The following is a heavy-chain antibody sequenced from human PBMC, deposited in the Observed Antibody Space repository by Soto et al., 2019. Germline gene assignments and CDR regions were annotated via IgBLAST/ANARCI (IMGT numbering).Heavy chain of an antibody. J-gene: IGHJ6*02. CDR1: GFTFSSYG. D-gene: IGHD3-3*01. CDR3: AKEVWSGPMDV. V-gene: IGHV3-30*18. Sequence: QVQLVESGGGVVQPGRSLRLSCAASGFTFSSYGMHWVRQAPGKGLEWVAAMSYDGSNEYYADSVKGRFTISRDNSKNTLYVQMNSLRAEDTAVYYCAKEVWSGPMDVWGQGTTVTVSS. CDR2: MSYDGSNE.